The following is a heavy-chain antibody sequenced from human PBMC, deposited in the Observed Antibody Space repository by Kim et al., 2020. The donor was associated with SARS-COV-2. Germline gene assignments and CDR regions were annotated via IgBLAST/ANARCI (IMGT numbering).Heavy chain of an antibody. Sequence: ASVKVSCKASGYTFTSYDINWVRQATGQGLEWMGWMNPNSGNTGYAQKFQGRVTMTRNTSISTAYMELSSLRSEDTAVYYCARVTYGWDYYYYYYGMDVWGQGTTVTVSS. V-gene: IGHV1-8*01. J-gene: IGHJ6*02. D-gene: IGHD3-10*01. CDR1: GYTFTSYD. CDR3: ARVTYGWDYYYYYYGMDV. CDR2: MNPNSGNT.